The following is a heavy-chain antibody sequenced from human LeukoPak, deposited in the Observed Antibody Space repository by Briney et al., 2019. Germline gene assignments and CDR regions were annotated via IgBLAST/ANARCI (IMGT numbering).Heavy chain of an antibody. J-gene: IGHJ6*03. D-gene: IGHD6-19*01. V-gene: IGHV4-34*01. Sequence: SETLSLTCAVYGGSFSGYYWSWIRQPPGKGLEWIGEINHSGTTNHNPSLKSRVTISVDTSKNQFSLKLSSVTAADTAVYYCARPRSSGWLKRGYMDVWGKGTTVTVSS. CDR2: INHSGTT. CDR3: ARPRSSGWLKRGYMDV. CDR1: GGSFSGYY.